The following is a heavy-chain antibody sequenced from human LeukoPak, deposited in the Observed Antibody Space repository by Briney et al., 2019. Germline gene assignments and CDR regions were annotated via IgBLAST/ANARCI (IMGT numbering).Heavy chain of an antibody. D-gene: IGHD3-10*01. Sequence: GGSLRLSCAASGFPFSSYWMSWVRQAPGKGLEWVANIKKDGDDKHYVDSVKGRFTVSRGNAKTSLYLQMNNLRAEDTAVYYCARVPGTSNYYGSGSPDYWGQGTLVTVSS. CDR2: IKKDGDDK. CDR3: ARVPGTSNYYGSGSPDY. V-gene: IGHV3-7*04. CDR1: GFPFSSYW. J-gene: IGHJ4*02.